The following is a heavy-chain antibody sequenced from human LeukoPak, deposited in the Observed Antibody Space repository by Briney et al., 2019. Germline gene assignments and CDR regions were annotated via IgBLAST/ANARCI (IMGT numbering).Heavy chain of an antibody. CDR2: MFWSGTA. CDR1: GFSINSSDYY. D-gene: IGHD3-3*01. J-gene: IGHJ3*02. Sequence: PSETLSLTCSVSGFSINSSDYYWAWIRQPPGKGLEWIGTMFWSGTAYYSPSLESRVTISVDTTKNQFSLKLRSVTDADTAVYFCARMFFDFWSHPGSDLFDMWGQGTMVTVSS. CDR3: ARMFFDFWSHPGSDLFDM. V-gene: IGHV4-39*01.